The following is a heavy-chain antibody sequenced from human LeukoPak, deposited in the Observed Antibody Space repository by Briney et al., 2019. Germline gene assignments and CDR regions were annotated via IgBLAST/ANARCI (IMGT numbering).Heavy chain of an antibody. D-gene: IGHD3-9*01. CDR3: VKTNVRYPPPYGMDV. CDR1: GFTFRSYA. J-gene: IGHJ6*04. Sequence: GGSLRLSCSASGFTFRSYAMHWVRQAPGKGLEYVSAISSNGGSTYYADSVKGRFTISRDNSKNTLYLQMSSLRAEDTAVYYCVKTNVRYPPPYGMDVWGKGTTVTVSS. V-gene: IGHV3-64D*06. CDR2: ISSNGGST.